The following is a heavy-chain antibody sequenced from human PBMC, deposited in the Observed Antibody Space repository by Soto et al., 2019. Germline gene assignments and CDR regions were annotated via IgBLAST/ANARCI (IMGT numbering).Heavy chain of an antibody. CDR1: GFTFSSYS. D-gene: IGHD4-17*01. V-gene: IGHV3-48*02. J-gene: IGHJ4*02. Sequence: EVQLVESGGGLVQPGGSLRLSCAASGFTFSSYSMNWVRQALGKGLEWVSYMSSSSSTIYYAVAVEGRFTMSRDNDKNSLYLQKNGLRDEDPAVYYCARAAPLVTTVISFDYWGQGTLVTVSS. CDR3: ARAAPLVTTVISFDY. CDR2: MSSSSSTI.